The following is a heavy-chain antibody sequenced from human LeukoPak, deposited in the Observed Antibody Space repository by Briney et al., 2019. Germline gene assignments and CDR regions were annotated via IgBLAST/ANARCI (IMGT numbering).Heavy chain of an antibody. V-gene: IGHV4-34*01. Sequence: SETLSLTCAVYGGSFSGYYWSWIRQPPGKGLEWIGEINHSGSTNYNPSLKSRVTISVDTSKNQFSPKLSSVTAADTAVYYCARGRGVDTDFYYYGMDVWGQGTTVTVSS. D-gene: IGHD5-18*01. CDR2: INHSGST. J-gene: IGHJ6*02. CDR3: ARGRGVDTDFYYYGMDV. CDR1: GGSFSGYY.